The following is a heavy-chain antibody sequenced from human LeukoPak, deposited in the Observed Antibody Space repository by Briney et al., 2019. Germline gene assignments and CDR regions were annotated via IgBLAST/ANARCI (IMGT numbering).Heavy chain of an antibody. CDR3: ARSFHSSGWHAGPDY. J-gene: IGHJ4*02. CDR1: GDSVSSNSAA. V-gene: IGHV6-1*01. Sequence: SQTLSLTCAISGDSVSSNSAAWNWIRQSPSRGLEWLGRTYYRSKWYNDYAVSVKSRTTINPDTSKNQFSLQLNSVTPEDTAVYYCARSFHSSGWHAGPDYWGQGTLVTVSS. D-gene: IGHD6-19*01. CDR2: TYYRSKWYN.